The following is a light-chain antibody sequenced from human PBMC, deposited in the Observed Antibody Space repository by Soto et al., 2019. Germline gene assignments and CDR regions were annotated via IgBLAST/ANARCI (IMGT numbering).Light chain of an antibody. Sequence: QSALTQPPSVSGSPGQSVTISCTGTSSDVGSYNRVSRYQQPPGTAPKLMIYEVSNRPSGVPDRFSGSKSGNTASLTISGLQAEDDADYYCSLYTSSSTFVVFGGGTKLTVL. J-gene: IGLJ2*01. CDR2: EVS. CDR1: SSDVGSYNR. CDR3: SLYTSSSTFVV. V-gene: IGLV2-18*01.